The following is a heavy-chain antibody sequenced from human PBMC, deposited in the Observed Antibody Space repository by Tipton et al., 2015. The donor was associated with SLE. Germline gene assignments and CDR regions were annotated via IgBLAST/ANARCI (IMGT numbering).Heavy chain of an antibody. D-gene: IGHD1-26*01. J-gene: IGHJ2*01. V-gene: IGHV4-39*07. Sequence: TLSLTCSVSGGSMNNGRSYWGWIRQPPGKGLEGSGTGHYSGATYKHSSLKNRITISVYTSKNQFSLKLSSVTAADTAVYYCARRGSWWYFDLWGRGTLVTVSS. CDR3: ARRGSWWYFDL. CDR2: GHYSGAT. CDR1: GGSMNNGRSY.